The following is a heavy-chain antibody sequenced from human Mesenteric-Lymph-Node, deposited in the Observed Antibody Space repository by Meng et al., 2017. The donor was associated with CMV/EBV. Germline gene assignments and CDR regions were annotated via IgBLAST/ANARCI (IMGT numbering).Heavy chain of an antibody. CDR1: GYTFTGYY. Sequence: ASVKVSCKASGYTFTGYYMHWVRQAPGQGLEWMGWINPNSGGTNYAQKFQGRVTMTRDTSISTAYMELSGLRSDDTAVYYCARGKFYHDSSSYFEQWGQGTLVTVSS. CDR2: INPNSGGT. J-gene: IGHJ4*02. CDR3: ARGKFYHDSSSYFEQ. D-gene: IGHD3-22*01. V-gene: IGHV1-2*02.